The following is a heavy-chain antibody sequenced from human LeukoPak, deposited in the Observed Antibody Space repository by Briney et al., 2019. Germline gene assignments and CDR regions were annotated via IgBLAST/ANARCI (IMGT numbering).Heavy chain of an antibody. CDR1: DFSLITYS. V-gene: IGHV3-23*01. D-gene: IGHD3-10*01. Sequence: SLRLACPASDFSLITYSISWVRHAPRDGREWVSTTSGVGDATYYADSVKGRFTICRDNSKNTLYLQMNSLRVEDTAVYYCARDSSMLRGPLVIYYFDFWGQGRMVTVSS. J-gene: IGHJ4*02. CDR2: TSGVGDAT. CDR3: ARDSSMLRGPLVIYYFDF.